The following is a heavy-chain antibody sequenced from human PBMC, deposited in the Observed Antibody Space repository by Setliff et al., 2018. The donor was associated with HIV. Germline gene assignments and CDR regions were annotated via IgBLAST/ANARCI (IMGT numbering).Heavy chain of an antibody. CDR1: GDSIRNSRDY. J-gene: IGHJ3*01. CDR2: IYYSGNT. Sequence: PSETLSLTCSVSGDSIRNSRDYWGWIRQPPGKELEWIGNIYYSGNTYYSPSLNSRVTIPVDRSRNHFSLRLSAVTAADTAVYYCARELDNSDNSDPFDVWGQGTMVTV. V-gene: IGHV4-39*02. D-gene: IGHD4-4*01. CDR3: ARELDNSDNSDPFDV.